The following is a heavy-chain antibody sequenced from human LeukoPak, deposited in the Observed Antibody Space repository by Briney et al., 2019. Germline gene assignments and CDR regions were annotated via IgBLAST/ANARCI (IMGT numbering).Heavy chain of an antibody. J-gene: IGHJ3*02. CDR3: ARVRDNWNRDAFDI. Sequence: ASVKVSCKVSGYTLTELSMHWVRQAPGKGLEWVGGFDPEDGETIYAQKFQGRVTMTEDTSTDTAYMELSSLRSEDTAVYYCARVRDNWNRDAFDIWGQGTMVTVSS. CDR1: GYTLTELS. CDR2: FDPEDGET. V-gene: IGHV1-24*01. D-gene: IGHD1-20*01.